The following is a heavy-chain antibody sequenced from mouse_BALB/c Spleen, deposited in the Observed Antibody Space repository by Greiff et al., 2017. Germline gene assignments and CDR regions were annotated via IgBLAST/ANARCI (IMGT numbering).Heavy chain of an antibody. J-gene: IGHJ2*01. Sequence: VQLQQSGPELVKPGASVKISCKASGYAFSSSWMNWVKQRPGQGLEWIGRIYPGDGDTNYNGKFKGKATLTADKSSSTAYMQLSSLTSVDSAVYFCARGGRYDLYYFDYWGQGTTLTVSS. D-gene: IGHD2-14*01. CDR1: GYAFSSSW. CDR3: ARGGRYDLYYFDY. CDR2: IYPGDGDT. V-gene: IGHV1-82*01.